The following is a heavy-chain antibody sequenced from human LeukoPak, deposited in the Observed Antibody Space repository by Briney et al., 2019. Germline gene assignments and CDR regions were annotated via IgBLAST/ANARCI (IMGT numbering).Heavy chain of an antibody. CDR1: GGSISSYY. V-gene: IGHV4-4*07. D-gene: IGHD2-2*01. Sequence: SETLSLTCTVSGGSISSYYWSWIRQPAGKGLEWIGRIYTSGSTNYNPSLKSRVTMSVDTSKNQFSLKLSSVTAADTAVYYCARAVVVPAAKGGQEAYYYYYYMDIWGKGTTVTVSS. CDR2: IYTSGST. J-gene: IGHJ6*03. CDR3: ARAVVVPAAKGGQEAYYYYYYMDI.